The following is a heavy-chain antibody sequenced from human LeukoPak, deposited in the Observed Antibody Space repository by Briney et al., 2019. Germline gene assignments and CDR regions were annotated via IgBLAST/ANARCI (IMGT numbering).Heavy chain of an antibody. CDR1: GYTFTSYY. V-gene: IGHV1-46*01. Sequence: GASVKVSCKASGYTFTSYYMHWVRQAPGQGLEWMGIINPSGGTTSYVQKFQGRVTMTRDTSTSTVYMELSSLRSEDTAVYYCARRGAVDTTMTNWGQGTLVTVSS. CDR3: ARRGAVDTTMTN. J-gene: IGHJ4*02. CDR2: INPSGGTT. D-gene: IGHD5-18*01.